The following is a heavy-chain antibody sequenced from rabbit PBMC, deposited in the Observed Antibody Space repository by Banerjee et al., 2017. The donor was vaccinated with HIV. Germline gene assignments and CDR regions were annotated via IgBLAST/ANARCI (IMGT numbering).Heavy chain of an antibody. CDR1: GIDFSTYG. CDR2: IYPNYGRT. CDR3: ASEVMTFRYLNL. D-gene: IGHD2-1*01. Sequence: QEQLVESGGGLVTLGGSLKLSCRASGIDFSTYGISWVRQAPGKGLEWIAYIYPNYGRTDYASWAKGRFTISKTSSTTVTLQMTSLTAADTATYFCASEVMTFRYLNLWGQGTLVTVS. V-gene: IGHV1S45*01. J-gene: IGHJ4*01.